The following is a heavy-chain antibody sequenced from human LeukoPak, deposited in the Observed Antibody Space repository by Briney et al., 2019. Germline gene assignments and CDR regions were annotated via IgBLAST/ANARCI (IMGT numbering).Heavy chain of an antibody. CDR3: ATFGRYGGNSDYFDY. V-gene: IGHV1-24*01. CDR2: FDPEDGET. D-gene: IGHD4-23*01. J-gene: IGHJ4*02. CDR1: GGTFSSYA. Sequence: ASVKVSCTASGGTFSSYAISWVRQAPGKGLEWMGGFDPEDGETIYAQKFQGRVTMTEDTSTDTAYMELSSLRSEDTAVYYCATFGRYGGNSDYFDYWGQGTLVTVSS.